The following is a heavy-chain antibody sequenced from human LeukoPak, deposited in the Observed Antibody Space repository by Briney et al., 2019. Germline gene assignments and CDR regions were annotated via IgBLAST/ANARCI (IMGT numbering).Heavy chain of an antibody. Sequence: SETLSLTCTVSGGSISSYYWSWIRQPPGKGLEWIGYIYYSGSTNHNPSLKSRVTISVDTSKNQFSLRLSSVTAADTAVYYCARVKVIDAFDIWGQGTMVTVSS. CDR1: GGSISSYY. D-gene: IGHD3-22*01. J-gene: IGHJ3*02. CDR3: ARVKVIDAFDI. V-gene: IGHV4-59*01. CDR2: IYYSGST.